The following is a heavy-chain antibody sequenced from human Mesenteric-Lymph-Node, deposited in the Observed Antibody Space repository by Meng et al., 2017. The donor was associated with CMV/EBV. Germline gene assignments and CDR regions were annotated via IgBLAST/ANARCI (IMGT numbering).Heavy chain of an antibody. CDR1: GFIFDDYG. CDR2: INWNGGST. J-gene: IGHJ4*02. V-gene: IGHV3-20*03. D-gene: IGHD1-20*01. CDR3: ARDGTFNWNYFDN. Sequence: AGSGFIFDDYGMGWVRQAPGKGLEWVSGINWNGGSTGYADSVKGRFTISRDIATNSLYLQMNSLRAEDTALYYCARDGTFNWNYFDNWGQGTLVTVSS.